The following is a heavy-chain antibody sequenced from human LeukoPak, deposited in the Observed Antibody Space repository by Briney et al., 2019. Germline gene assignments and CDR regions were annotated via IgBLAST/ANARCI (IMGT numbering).Heavy chain of an antibody. D-gene: IGHD5-18*01. V-gene: IGHV4-39*07. J-gene: IGHJ4*02. CDR1: GGSISSSSYY. CDR2: IYYSGST. Sequence: SETLSLTCTVSGGSISSSSYYWGWIRQPPGMGLEWIGSIYYSGSTYYNPSLKSRVTISVDTSKNQFSLKLSSVTAADTAVYYCARSRGYSYGHWDYWGQGTLVTVSS. CDR3: ARSRGYSYGHWDY.